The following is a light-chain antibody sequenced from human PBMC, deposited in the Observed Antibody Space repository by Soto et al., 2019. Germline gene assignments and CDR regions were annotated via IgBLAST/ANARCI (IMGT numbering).Light chain of an antibody. Sequence: DIQMTQSPSTLSASVGDRVTITCRASQSISSWLAWYQQKPGKAPKLLIYDASSLESGVPSRFSGSGSGTEFTLTISSLQHDDFATYYCQQYNSYRMFGQGTKVEIK. V-gene: IGKV1-5*01. CDR3: QQYNSYRM. J-gene: IGKJ1*01. CDR2: DAS. CDR1: QSISSW.